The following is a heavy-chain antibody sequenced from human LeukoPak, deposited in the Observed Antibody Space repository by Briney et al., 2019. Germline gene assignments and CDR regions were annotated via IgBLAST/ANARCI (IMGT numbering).Heavy chain of an antibody. D-gene: IGHD4-17*01. V-gene: IGHV3-7*01. CDR2: IKEDGTEK. Sequence: GGSLRLSCAGSGFTFSDFWMTWVRQTPGKGLEWVANIKEDGTEKNLVDSVKGRFTISRDNAKNSLYLQMNSLRAEDTAVYYCARDTVTRWFDYWGQGTLVTVSS. CDR3: ARDTVTRWFDY. J-gene: IGHJ4*02. CDR1: GFTFSDFW.